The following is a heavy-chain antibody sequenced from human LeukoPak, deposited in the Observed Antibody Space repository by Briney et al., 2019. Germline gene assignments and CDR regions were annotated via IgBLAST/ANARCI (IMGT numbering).Heavy chain of an antibody. CDR1: GGSISSGDYY. D-gene: IGHD2-2*01. V-gene: IGHV4-30-4*08. CDR2: IYYSGST. Sequence: PSQTLSLTCTVSGGSISSGDYYWSWIRQPPGKGLEWIGYIYYSGSTYYNPSLKSRVTISVYTSKNQFSLKLSSVTAADTAVYYCACLLGYCSSTSCANRFDPWGQGTLVTVSS. J-gene: IGHJ5*02. CDR3: ACLLGYCSSTSCANRFDP.